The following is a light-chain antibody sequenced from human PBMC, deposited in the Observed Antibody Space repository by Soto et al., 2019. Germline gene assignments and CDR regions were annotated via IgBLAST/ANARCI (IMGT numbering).Light chain of an antibody. CDR2: GAS. Sequence: EIGLTQSPGTLFLSPGERATFPGRPSQGVGSTYLAWYQQKPGQAPRLLIYGASSRATGIPDRFSGSGSGTDFTLTISRLEPEDFAVYYCQQYGDSPWTFGQGTKVEIK. CDR1: QGVGSTY. CDR3: QQYGDSPWT. J-gene: IGKJ1*01. V-gene: IGKV3-20*01.